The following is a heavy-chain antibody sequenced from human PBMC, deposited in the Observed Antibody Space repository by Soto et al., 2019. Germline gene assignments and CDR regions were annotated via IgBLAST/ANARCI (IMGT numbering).Heavy chain of an antibody. CDR3: ASGGIRKTYYYGSGRRGYGMDV. D-gene: IGHD3-10*01. J-gene: IGHJ6*02. CDR2: INHSGST. CDR1: GGSFSGYY. V-gene: IGHV4-34*01. Sequence: SETLSLTCAVYGGSFSGYYWSWIRQPPGKGLEWIGEINHSGSTNYNPSLKSRVTISVDTSKNQFSLKLSSVTAADTAVYYCASGGIRKTYYYGSGRRGYGMDVWGQGTTVTVS.